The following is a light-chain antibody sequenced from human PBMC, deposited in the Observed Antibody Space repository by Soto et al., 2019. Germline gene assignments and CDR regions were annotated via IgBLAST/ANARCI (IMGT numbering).Light chain of an antibody. CDR1: QTISYSY. CDR2: GPS. V-gene: IGKV3-20*01. J-gene: IGKJ1*01. Sequence: EIVLTQPGTMSLSPGERATLSCRASQTISYSYLAWYQQEPGQAPRLLMYGPSIRATGIPDRFSGSGSGTDFTLTISRLEPEDFAVYYCQQYDNAPWTFGQGTKV. CDR3: QQYDNAPWT.